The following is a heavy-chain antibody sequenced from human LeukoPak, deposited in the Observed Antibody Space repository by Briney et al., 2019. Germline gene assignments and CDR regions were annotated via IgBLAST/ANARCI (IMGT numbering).Heavy chain of an antibody. Sequence: SETLSLTCTVSGGSISSYYWSWIRQPPGKGLEWIGYIYYSGSTNYNPSLKSRVTISVDTSKNQFSLKLSSVTAADRAVYSCARVLCSSTSCYHGYGMDVWGQGTTVTVSS. CDR1: GGSISSYY. CDR3: ARVLCSSTSCYHGYGMDV. CDR2: IYYSGST. V-gene: IGHV4-59*01. D-gene: IGHD2-2*01. J-gene: IGHJ6*02.